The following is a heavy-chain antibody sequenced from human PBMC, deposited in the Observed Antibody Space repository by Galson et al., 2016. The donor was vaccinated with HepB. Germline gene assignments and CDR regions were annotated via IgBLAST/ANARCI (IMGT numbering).Heavy chain of an antibody. CDR1: GFTFRDYY. Sequence: SLRLSCAASGFTFRDYYVTWLRQAPGKGLEWVSSISSSSHIYYADSVKGRFTISRDNAKNSLYLQLNSLRGDDTAVYYCARSAVMPNAALNLWGQGTMVTVSS. CDR2: ISSSSHI. D-gene: IGHD6-25*01. CDR3: ARSAVMPNAALNL. J-gene: IGHJ3*01. V-gene: IGHV3-69-1*01.